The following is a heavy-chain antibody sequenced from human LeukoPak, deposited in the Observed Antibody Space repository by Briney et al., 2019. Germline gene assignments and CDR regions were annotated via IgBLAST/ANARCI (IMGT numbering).Heavy chain of an antibody. CDR2: IYYSGST. J-gene: IGHJ4*02. CDR1: GGSISSNNYY. Sequence: SETLSLTFTVSGGSISSNNYYWGWIRQPPGKGLEWIGSIYYSGSTYNNPSLKSRVTISVDTTKNQFSLKLSSVTAADTAVYYCARGRGYYYAPFDYWGQGTLVTVSS. CDR3: ARGRGYYYAPFDY. V-gene: IGHV4-39*01. D-gene: IGHD3-22*01.